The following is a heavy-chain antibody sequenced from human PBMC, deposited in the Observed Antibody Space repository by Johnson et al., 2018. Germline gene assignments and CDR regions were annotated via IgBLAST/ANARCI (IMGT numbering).Heavy chain of an antibody. Sequence: QLVESGGGVVQPGRSLRLSCAASGFTFSNYAMHWVRQAPGKGLEWVAVISYDGSNKYYADSVKGRFTISRDNSKNTLYLQMNSLRAEDTAVYYLARDHYYDSVGFYPYYYYYMDVWGKGTTVTVSS. CDR1: GFTFSNYA. CDR2: ISYDGSNK. V-gene: IGHV3-30-3*01. D-gene: IGHD3-22*01. CDR3: ARDHYYDSVGFYPYYYYYMDV. J-gene: IGHJ6*03.